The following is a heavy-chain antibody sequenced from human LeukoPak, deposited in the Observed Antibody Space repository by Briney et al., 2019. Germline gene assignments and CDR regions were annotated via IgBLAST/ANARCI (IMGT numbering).Heavy chain of an antibody. CDR2: ISYDGSDK. J-gene: IGHJ6*03. Sequence: GSLRLSCAASGFTFSSYTMHWVRQAPGKGLEWVAIISYDGSDKYYADSVKGRFTISRDNSKNTLYLQMNSLRAEDTAVYYCVRDNPPDCSSTSCYKGFYYYYMDVWGKGTTVTVSS. CDR1: GFTFSSYT. D-gene: IGHD2-2*02. CDR3: VRDNPPDCSSTSCYKGFYYYYMDV. V-gene: IGHV3-30*04.